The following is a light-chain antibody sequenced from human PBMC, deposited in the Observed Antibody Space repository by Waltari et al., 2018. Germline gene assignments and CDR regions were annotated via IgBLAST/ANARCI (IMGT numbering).Light chain of an antibody. J-gene: IGKJ1*01. CDR1: PGISNF. CDR3: QQLNSYQWT. Sequence: IQLTQSPSSLSASVGDRVTITCRASPGISNFLAWYQQKPGKAPKLLIYAASTLQSGVPSRFSGSGSGTDFTLTISSLQPEDFAIYYCQQLNSYQWTFGQGTKVDIK. V-gene: IGKV1-9*01. CDR2: AAS.